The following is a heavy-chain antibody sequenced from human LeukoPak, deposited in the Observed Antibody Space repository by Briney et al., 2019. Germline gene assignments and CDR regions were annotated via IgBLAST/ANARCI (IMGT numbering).Heavy chain of an antibody. Sequence: GGSLRLSCAASGFTFDDYAMHWVRHAPGKGLEWVSGISWNSGSIGYADSVKGRFTISRDNAKNSLYLQMNSLRAEDTALYYCAKSDSTYYYDSSGYCFDYWGQGTLVTVSS. D-gene: IGHD3-22*01. CDR3: AKSDSTYYYDSSGYCFDY. CDR2: ISWNSGSI. J-gene: IGHJ4*02. CDR1: GFTFDDYA. V-gene: IGHV3-9*01.